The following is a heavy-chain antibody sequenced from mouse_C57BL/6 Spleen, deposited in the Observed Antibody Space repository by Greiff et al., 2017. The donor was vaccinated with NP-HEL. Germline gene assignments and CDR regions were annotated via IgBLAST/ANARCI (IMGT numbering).Heavy chain of an antibody. Sequence: EVMLVESGGDLVKPGGSLKLSCAASGFTFSSYGMSWVRQTPDKRLEWVATISSGGSYTYYPDSVKGRFTISRDNAKNTLYLQMSSLKSEDTAMYYCARLGSSGYDAWFAYWGQGTLVTVSA. D-gene: IGHD3-2*02. V-gene: IGHV5-6*02. CDR2: ISSGGSYT. CDR3: ARLGSSGYDAWFAY. J-gene: IGHJ3*01. CDR1: GFTFSSYG.